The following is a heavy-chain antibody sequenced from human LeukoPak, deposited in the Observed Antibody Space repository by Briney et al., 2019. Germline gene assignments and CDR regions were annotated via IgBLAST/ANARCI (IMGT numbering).Heavy chain of an antibody. CDR1: GFIFSDHY. V-gene: IGHV3-72*01. J-gene: IGHJ4*02. D-gene: IGHD6-19*01. CDR2: IRNKVRGYTT. CDR3: ARGAVAGTNWYFDY. Sequence: GGSLGLSCAASGFIFSDHYMDWVRQAPGRGLEWVSRIRNKVRGYTTEYAASVQGRFNITRDDSSTSLYLQMSSLKTEDTAVYVCARGAVAGTNWYFDYWGQGTLVAVSS.